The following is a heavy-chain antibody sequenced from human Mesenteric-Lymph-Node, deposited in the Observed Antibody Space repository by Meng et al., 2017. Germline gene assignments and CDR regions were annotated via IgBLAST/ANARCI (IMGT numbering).Heavy chain of an antibody. Sequence: EVQLVESGGGLVQPGGSLRLYCAASGFTVSNNYMTWVRQAPGKGLEWVALIYSGGSINYADSVKGRFTISRDNSKNTLYLQMNSLRAEDTAIYYCARDGGNRAGGDYWGQGTLVTVSS. D-gene: IGHD5-18*01. V-gene: IGHV3-66*01. CDR2: IYSGGSI. CDR3: ARDGGNRAGGDY. J-gene: IGHJ4*02. CDR1: GFTVSNNY.